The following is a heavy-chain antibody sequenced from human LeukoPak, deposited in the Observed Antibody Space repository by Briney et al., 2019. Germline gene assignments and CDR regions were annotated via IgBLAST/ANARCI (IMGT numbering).Heavy chain of an antibody. CDR2: VYYSGSI. CDR1: DGSINNHY. J-gene: IGHJ3*01. Sequence: SETLSLTCTVSDGSINNHYWNWIRQPPGKGLEWIGYVYYSGSINYNPSLKSRVTISVDTSKTHFSLKLNSVTAADTAEYYCARRRKVAATGDAFDVWGQGTVVTVSS. CDR3: ARRRKVAATGDAFDV. V-gene: IGHV4-59*08. D-gene: IGHD5-12*01.